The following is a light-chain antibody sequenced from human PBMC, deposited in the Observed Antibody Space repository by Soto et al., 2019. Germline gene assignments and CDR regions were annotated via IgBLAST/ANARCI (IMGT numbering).Light chain of an antibody. V-gene: IGKV3-15*01. CDR2: GAS. J-gene: IGKJ3*01. CDR1: QSVSSR. Sequence: EIVMTQSPATLSLSPGERATLSCRAGQSVSSRLAWYQQRPGQAPRLLVYGASTRATGIPARFSGSGSGTEFTLTISSLQSEDFAVYYCHHYNDWPLFTFGPGTKVDI. CDR3: HHYNDWPLFT.